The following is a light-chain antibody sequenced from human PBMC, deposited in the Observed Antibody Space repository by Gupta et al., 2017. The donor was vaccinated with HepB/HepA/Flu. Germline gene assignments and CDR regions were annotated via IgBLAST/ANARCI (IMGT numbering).Light chain of an antibody. Sequence: DIQMTQSPSSLSASVGDRVTITCRASQSISSYLNWYQQKPGKAPKLLIYAASSLQSGVPSRFSGSGSGTDFTLTSSRRQAEDFANYYWQQSYSTLTFGGGTKVEIK. V-gene: IGKV1-39*01. CDR3: QQSYSTLT. CDR1: QSISSY. J-gene: IGKJ4*01. CDR2: AAS.